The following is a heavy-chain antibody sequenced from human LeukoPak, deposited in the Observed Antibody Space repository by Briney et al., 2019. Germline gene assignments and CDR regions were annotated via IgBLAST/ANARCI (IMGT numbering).Heavy chain of an antibody. J-gene: IGHJ4*02. Sequence: PGGSLRLSCAASGFTFSSYGMHWVRQAPGKGLEWVAVISYDGSNKCYADSVKGRFTISRDNSKNTLYLQMNSLRAEDTAVYYCAKGLGYCSGGSCSEVDYWGQGTLVTVSS. CDR2: ISYDGSNK. CDR1: GFTFSSYG. V-gene: IGHV3-30*18. CDR3: AKGLGYCSGGSCSEVDY. D-gene: IGHD2-15*01.